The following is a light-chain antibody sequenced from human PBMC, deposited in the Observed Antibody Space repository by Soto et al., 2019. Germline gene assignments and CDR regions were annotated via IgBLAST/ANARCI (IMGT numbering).Light chain of an antibody. Sequence: QSVLTQPPSASGSFGQSVTISCTGTSSDVGGYNYDSWYQQHPGKAPKLMIYEVSERPSGVPDRFSGSKSGNTASLTVSGLQADDEADYYCSSYSGTNYHYVFGTGTKVTVL. J-gene: IGLJ1*01. CDR2: EVS. CDR3: SSYSGTNYHYV. V-gene: IGLV2-8*01. CDR1: SSDVGGYNY.